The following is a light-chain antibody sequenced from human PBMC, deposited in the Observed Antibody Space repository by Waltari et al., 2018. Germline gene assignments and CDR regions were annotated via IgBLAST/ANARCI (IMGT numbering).Light chain of an antibody. CDR1: RSNIGNNY. J-gene: IGLJ7*01. CDR2: EDT. V-gene: IGLV1-51*02. Sequence: QSVLTQPPSVSAAPGQRVTISCSGGRSNIGNNYVSWYRKFPGTAPKLLIYEDTERPSGIAGRFSGSKSGTSATLDITGLQAGDEADYYCGTWDSSLSGAVFGGGTHLTVL. CDR3: GTWDSSLSGAV.